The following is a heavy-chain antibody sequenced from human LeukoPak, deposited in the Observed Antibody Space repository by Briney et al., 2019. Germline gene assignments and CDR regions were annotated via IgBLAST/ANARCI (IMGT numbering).Heavy chain of an antibody. CDR2: INTSGST. J-gene: IGHJ4*02. Sequence: PSETLSLTCTVSGGSISRCYWTWIRQPAGKGLEWIGHINTSGSTSYNPSLKSRVTISVDKSKNQFSLKLTSVTAADTAVYYCAGDGYRTTWYYYWGQGTLVTVSS. D-gene: IGHD6-13*01. CDR3: AGDGYRTTWYYY. CDR1: GGSISRCY. V-gene: IGHV4-4*07.